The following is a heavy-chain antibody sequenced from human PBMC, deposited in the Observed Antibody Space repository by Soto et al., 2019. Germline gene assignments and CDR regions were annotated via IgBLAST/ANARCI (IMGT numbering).Heavy chain of an antibody. D-gene: IGHD1-1*01. CDR2: IFPSGST. CDR1: GGSISSGGFY. J-gene: IGHJ5*02. Sequence: TSETLSLTCTVSGGSISSGGFYWNWIRQHPGKDLEWIGYIFPSGSTYYNPSLNSRVIMSADTSKNQLSLNLNSVTAADTAVYYCARGGYSGNWFDPWGQGTLVTVSS. V-gene: IGHV4-31*03. CDR3: ARGGYSGNWFDP.